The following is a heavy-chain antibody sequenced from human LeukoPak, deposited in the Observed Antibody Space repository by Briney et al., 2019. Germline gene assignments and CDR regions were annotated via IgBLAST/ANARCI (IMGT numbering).Heavy chain of an antibody. J-gene: IGHJ4*02. D-gene: IGHD5-12*01. V-gene: IGHV1-2*06. CDR2: INPNSGGT. CDR3: ARDSTNSGYDL. Sequence: ASVKVSCKASGYTFTGYYMHWVRQAPGQGLEWMGRINPNSGGTNYAQKFRGRVTMTRDTSISTAYMELSRLRSDDTAVYYCARDSTNSGYDLWGQGTLVTVSS. CDR1: GYTFTGYY.